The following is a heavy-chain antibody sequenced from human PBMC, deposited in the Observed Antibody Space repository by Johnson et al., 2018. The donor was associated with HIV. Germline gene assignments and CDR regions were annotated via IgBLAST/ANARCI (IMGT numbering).Heavy chain of an antibody. Sequence: QVQLVESGGGVVQPWRYLRLSCAASGFTFSSYGMHWVRQAPGKGLEWVAVIWYDGSNKYYADSVKGRFTISRDNSKNTLYLQMNSLRAEDTAVYYCARESGSSGAFDIWGQWTMVTGSS. CDR1: GFTFSSYG. D-gene: IGHD1-26*01. CDR3: ARESGSSGAFDI. V-gene: IGHV3-30*19. J-gene: IGHJ3*02. CDR2: IWYDGSNK.